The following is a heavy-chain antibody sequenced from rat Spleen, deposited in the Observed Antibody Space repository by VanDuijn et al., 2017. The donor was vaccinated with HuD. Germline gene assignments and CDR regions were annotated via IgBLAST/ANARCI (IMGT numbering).Heavy chain of an antibody. CDR3: TRPNNPYWYFDF. CDR1: GFSLTSYG. CDR2: IWSNGGT. Sequence: QVQMKETGPGLVQTTQTLSVTCTVSGFSLTSYGVHWIRQPPGKGLEWMGVIWSNGGTDYNSAIKSRLSISRDTSKSQVFLKMNSLQTEDTAIYFCTRPNNPYWYFDFWGPGTMVTVSS. J-gene: IGHJ1*01. V-gene: IGHV2-1*01. D-gene: IGHD1-10*01.